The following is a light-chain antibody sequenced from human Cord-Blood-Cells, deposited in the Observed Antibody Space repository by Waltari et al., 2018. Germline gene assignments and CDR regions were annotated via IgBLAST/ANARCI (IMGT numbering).Light chain of an antibody. CDR1: QSLLHCNGYNY. J-gene: IGKJ1*01. CDR2: LGS. V-gene: IGKV2-28*01. CDR3: MQALQTPWT. Sequence: DIVMTQSPLSLPVTPGEPASISCRSSQSLLHCNGYNYLDWYLQKPGQSPQLLIYLGSNRASGVPHRFSGSGSGTDFTLKISRVEAEDVGVYYCMQALQTPWTFGQGTKVEIK.